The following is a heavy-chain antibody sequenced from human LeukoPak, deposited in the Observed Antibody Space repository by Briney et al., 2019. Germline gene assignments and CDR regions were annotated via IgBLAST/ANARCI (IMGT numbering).Heavy chain of an antibody. J-gene: IGHJ4*02. CDR1: GGTFSSYA. Sequence: SVKVSCKASGGTFSSYAISWVRQAPGQGLEWMGGIIPIFGTANYAQKFQGRVTITTDESTSTAYMELSSLRSEDTAVYYCARETPGGITGTTLGYWGQGTLVTISS. CDR3: ARETPGGITGTTLGY. CDR2: IIPIFGTA. V-gene: IGHV1-69*05. D-gene: IGHD1-20*01.